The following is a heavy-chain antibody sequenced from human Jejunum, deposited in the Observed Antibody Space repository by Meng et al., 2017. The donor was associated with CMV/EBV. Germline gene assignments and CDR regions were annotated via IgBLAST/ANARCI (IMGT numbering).Heavy chain of an antibody. Sequence: VSGGSLSGYYWTWIRQSPGKGLEWIGEIKHGGSTKYNPSLKSRVTMLVDTSKKQVSLKVTSMTAADTALYYCARSYGSGSSRFDPWGQGTLVTVSS. CDR1: GGSLSGYY. J-gene: IGHJ5*02. D-gene: IGHD3-10*01. CDR3: ARSYGSGSSRFDP. CDR2: IKHGGST. V-gene: IGHV4-34*01.